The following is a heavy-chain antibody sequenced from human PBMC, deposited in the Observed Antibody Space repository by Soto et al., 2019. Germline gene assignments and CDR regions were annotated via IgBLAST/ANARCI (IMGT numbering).Heavy chain of an antibody. Sequence: ASVKVSCKASGYTFTSFGITWVRQAPGQGLEWVGWISGYNGNTNYAQKLQEKFTMTTETSTRQAYMELMSLRSDDTAVYYCARGPKLVPPISSDYLGQGTLVT. CDR3: ARGPKLVPPISSDY. CDR1: GYTFTSFG. V-gene: IGHV1-18*01. CDR2: ISGYNGNT. J-gene: IGHJ4*02. D-gene: IGHD2-15*01.